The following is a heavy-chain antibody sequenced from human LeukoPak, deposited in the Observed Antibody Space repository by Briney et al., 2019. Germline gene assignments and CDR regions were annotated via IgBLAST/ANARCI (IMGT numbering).Heavy chain of an antibody. CDR1: GGSISSSNW. V-gene: IGHV4-4*02. Sequence: SETLSLTCAVPGGSISSSNWWSWVRQPPGKGLEWIGEIYHSGSTNYNPSLKSRVTISVDKSKNQFSLKLSSVTAADTAVYYCARGYCSSTSCYYRYYYYMDVWGKGTTVTVSS. CDR2: IYHSGST. CDR3: ARGYCSSTSCYYRYYYYMDV. J-gene: IGHJ6*03. D-gene: IGHD2-2*01.